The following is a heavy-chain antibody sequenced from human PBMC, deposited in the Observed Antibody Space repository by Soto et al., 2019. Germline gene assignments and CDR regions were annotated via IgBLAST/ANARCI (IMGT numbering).Heavy chain of an antibody. CDR1: GGSISSGGYY. CDR2: IYYSGST. D-gene: IGHD1-1*01. V-gene: IGHV4-31*03. Sequence: SETLSLTCTVSGGSISSGGYYWNWIRQHPGKGLEWIGYIYYSGSTYYNPSLKSRVTISLDTSTNQFSLKLSSVTAADTAMYYCTTGDDTSKVDLSGQGTLVTVSS. J-gene: IGHJ5*02. CDR3: TTGDDTSKVDL.